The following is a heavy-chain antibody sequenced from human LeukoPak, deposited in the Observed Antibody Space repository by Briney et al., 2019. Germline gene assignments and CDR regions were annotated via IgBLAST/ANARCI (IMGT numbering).Heavy chain of an antibody. D-gene: IGHD1-1*01. Sequence: CLSLSCAASVLTLSSYVMHSVGQARGKEVEGVGVISYDGSNKYYADSVKRRFTICRDNSKNTLYLQMNSLRAEDTAVYYCASDGARLEPHYGMDVWGQGTTVTVSS. CDR2: ISYDGSNK. CDR1: VLTLSSYV. V-gene: IGHV3-30-3*01. CDR3: ASDGARLEPHYGMDV. J-gene: IGHJ6*02.